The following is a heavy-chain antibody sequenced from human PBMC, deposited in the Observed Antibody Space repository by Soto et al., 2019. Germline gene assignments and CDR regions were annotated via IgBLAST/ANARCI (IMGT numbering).Heavy chain of an antibody. J-gene: IGHJ6*02. CDR2: IVPSLDTT. CDR3: ARWPQPRYTADPYAVDV. D-gene: IGHD3-16*02. CDR1: GGTFSSSG. Sequence: SVKVSCKASGGTFSSSGFSWVRQAPGQGLEWMGMIVPSLDTTNYAQKFQARVTITADEVTSTAYMELRSLRSEDTAVYYCARWPQPRYTADPYAVDVWGQGTRVTGSS. V-gene: IGHV1-69*11.